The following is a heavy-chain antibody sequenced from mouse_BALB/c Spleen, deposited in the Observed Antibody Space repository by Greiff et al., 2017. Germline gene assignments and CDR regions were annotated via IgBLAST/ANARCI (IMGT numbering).Heavy chain of an antibody. CDR3: AREGSTMITWFAY. CDR2: INPYNDGT. Sequence: VQLQQSGPELVKPGASVKMSCKASGYTFTSYVMHWVKQKPGQGLEWIGYINPYNDGTKYNEKFKGKATLTSDKSSSTAYMELSSLTSEDSAVYYCAREGSTMITWFAYWGQGTLVTVSA. CDR1: GYTFTSYV. J-gene: IGHJ3*01. D-gene: IGHD2-4*01. V-gene: IGHV1-14*01.